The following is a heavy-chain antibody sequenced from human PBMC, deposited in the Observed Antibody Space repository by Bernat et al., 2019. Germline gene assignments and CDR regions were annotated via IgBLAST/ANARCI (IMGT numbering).Heavy chain of an antibody. CDR1: RFTFSSYA. D-gene: IGHD6-19*01. J-gene: IGHJ3*02. CDR3: AIPTGYTSGWSAGSDAFDI. CDR2: ISGNGGST. Sequence: EVQLLESGGGLVQPGGSLRLSCAASRFTFSSYAMSWVRQAPGKGLEWVSAISGNGGSTYYADSVKGRFTISRDNSKDTLYLQMNSLRPEDMAVYYCAIPTGYTSGWSAGSDAFDIWGRGTMVTVSS. V-gene: IGHV3-23*01.